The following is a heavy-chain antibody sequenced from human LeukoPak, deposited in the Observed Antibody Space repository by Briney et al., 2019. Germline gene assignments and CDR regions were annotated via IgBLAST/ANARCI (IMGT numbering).Heavy chain of an antibody. CDR1: GGSTSSGSYY. V-gene: IGHV4-61*02. Sequence: PPRTPSLTPTVSGGSTSSGSYYWSWVRQPAGKGREWIGRIYTSGSTNFNPSHKIRVIISVDTSKIQCSLKLSSATAADTAVYYCARVTWGGCSGGSCLNYDYYGMDVWGQGATVAVSS. CDR2: IYTSGST. D-gene: IGHD2-15*01. CDR3: ARVTWGGCSGGSCLNYDYYGMDV. J-gene: IGHJ6*02.